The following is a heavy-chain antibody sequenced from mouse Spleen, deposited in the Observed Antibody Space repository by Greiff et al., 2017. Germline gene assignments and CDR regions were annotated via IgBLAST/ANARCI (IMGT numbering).Heavy chain of an antibody. J-gene: IGHJ3*01. CDR3: ARGLKLGPWFAY. V-gene: IGHV1-26*01. CDR2: INPNNGGT. Sequence: EVQLQQSGPELVKPGASVKISCKASGYTFTDYYMNWVKQSHGKSLEWIGDINPNNGGTSYNQKFKGKATLTVDKSSSTAYMELRSLTSEDSAVYYCARGLKLGPWFAYWGQGTLVTVSA. CDR1: GYTFTDYY. D-gene: IGHD4-1*01.